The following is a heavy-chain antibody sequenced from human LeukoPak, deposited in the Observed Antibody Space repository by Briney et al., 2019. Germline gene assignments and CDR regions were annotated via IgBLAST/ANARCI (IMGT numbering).Heavy chain of an antibody. CDR2: IKQDGSEK. J-gene: IGHJ4*02. CDR1: GFTFSSYW. V-gene: IGHV3-7*01. Sequence: GGSLRLSCAASGFTFSSYWMSWVRQAPGKGLEWVANIKQDGSEKYYVDSVKGRFTISRDNAKNSLYLQMNSLRAEDTAVYYCATGAGSSGWWHFDDWGQGTLVTVSS. CDR3: ATGAGSSGWWHFDD. D-gene: IGHD6-25*01.